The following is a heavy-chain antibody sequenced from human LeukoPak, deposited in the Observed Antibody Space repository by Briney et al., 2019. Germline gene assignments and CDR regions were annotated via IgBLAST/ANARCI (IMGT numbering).Heavy chain of an antibody. Sequence: PSETLPLTCTVSGGSISSYYWSWIRQPPGKGLEWIGYIYYSGSTNYNPSLKSRVTISVDTSKNQFSLKLSSVTAADTAVYYCARGQNGAFDYWGQGTLVTVSS. V-gene: IGHV4-59*01. D-gene: IGHD2-8*01. CDR2: IYYSGST. CDR3: ARGQNGAFDY. CDR1: GGSISSYY. J-gene: IGHJ4*02.